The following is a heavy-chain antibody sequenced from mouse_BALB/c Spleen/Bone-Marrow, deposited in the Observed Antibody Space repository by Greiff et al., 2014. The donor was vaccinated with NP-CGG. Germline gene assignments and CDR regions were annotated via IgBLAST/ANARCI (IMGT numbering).Heavy chain of an antibody. Sequence: EVQLQQSGAELVRSGASVKLSCTASGFNIKDYYMHWVRQRPEQGLEWIGWIDPENGDTEYAPKFQGKATMTSDTSSNTAYLQLSSLTSEDTAVYYCDAWGYFDYWGQGTTLTVSS. CDR1: GFNIKDYY. V-gene: IGHV14-4*02. CDR3: DAWGYFDY. CDR2: IDPENGDT. J-gene: IGHJ2*01.